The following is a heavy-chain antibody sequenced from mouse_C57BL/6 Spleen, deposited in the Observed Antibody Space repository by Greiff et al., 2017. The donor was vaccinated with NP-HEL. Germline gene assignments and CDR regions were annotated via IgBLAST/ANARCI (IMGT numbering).Heavy chain of an antibody. CDR3: ARWSNYPSWFAY. D-gene: IGHD2-5*01. CDR2: IDPSDSYT. J-gene: IGHJ3*01. Sequence: VQLQQPGAELVRPGTSVKLSCKASGYTFTSYWMHWVKQRPGQGLEWIGVIDPSDSYTNYNQKFKGKATLTVDTSSSTAYMQLSSLTSEDSAVYYCARWSNYPSWFAYWGQGTLVTVSA. CDR1: GYTFTSYW. V-gene: IGHV1-59*01.